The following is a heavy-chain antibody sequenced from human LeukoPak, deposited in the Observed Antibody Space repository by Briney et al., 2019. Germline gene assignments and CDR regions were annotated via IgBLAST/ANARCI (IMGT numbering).Heavy chain of an antibody. Sequence: LAGGSLRLSCAASGFTFSNYAMSWVRQAPGKGLEWVSAISGSGGSTYYADSVKGRFTISIDNSNNTLYLQMNSLRAEDTAVYYCAKGWYYYDSSGYYYHWFDPWGQGTLVTVSS. CDR1: GFTFSNYA. V-gene: IGHV3-23*01. CDR2: ISGSGGST. CDR3: AKGWYYYDSSGYYYHWFDP. J-gene: IGHJ5*02. D-gene: IGHD3-22*01.